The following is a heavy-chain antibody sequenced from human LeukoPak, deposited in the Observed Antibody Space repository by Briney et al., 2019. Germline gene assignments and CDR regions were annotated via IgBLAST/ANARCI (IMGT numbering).Heavy chain of an antibody. CDR3: ARDAAYYYDSSPGTFDY. Sequence: GGSLRLSCAASGFTFSSYAMHWVRQAPGKGLEWVAVISYDGSNKYYADSVKGRFTISRDNSKNTLYLQMNSLRAEGTAVYYCARDAAYYYDSSPGTFDYWGQGTLVTVSS. CDR2: ISYDGSNK. J-gene: IGHJ4*02. V-gene: IGHV3-30-3*01. D-gene: IGHD3-22*01. CDR1: GFTFSSYA.